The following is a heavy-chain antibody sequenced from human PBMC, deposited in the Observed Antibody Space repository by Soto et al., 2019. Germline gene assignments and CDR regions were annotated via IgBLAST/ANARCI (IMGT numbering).Heavy chain of an antibody. CDR2: ISAYNGNT. CDR3: ARDLSRAYYDFWSGYDAFDI. Sequence: ASVKVSCKASGYTFTSYGISWVRQAPGQGLEWMGWISAYNGNTNYAQKLQGRVTMTTDTSTSTAYMELRSLRSDDTAVYYCARDLSRAYYDFWSGYDAFDIWGQGTMVTVSS. V-gene: IGHV1-18*01. J-gene: IGHJ3*02. D-gene: IGHD3-3*01. CDR1: GYTFTSYG.